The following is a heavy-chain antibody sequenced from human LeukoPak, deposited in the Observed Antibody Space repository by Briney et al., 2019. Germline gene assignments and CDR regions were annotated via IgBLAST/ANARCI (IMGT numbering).Heavy chain of an antibody. CDR3: ARALDY. CDR2: INTDGVTT. Sequence: GGSLRLSCAASGFTFNSHWMHWVRQAPGKGLVWVSRINTDGVTTNYADAVKGRFTISRDNAKNTLYLQMNSLRAEDTAVYYCARALDYWGQGTLVTVSS. CDR1: GFTFNSHW. J-gene: IGHJ4*02. V-gene: IGHV3-74*01.